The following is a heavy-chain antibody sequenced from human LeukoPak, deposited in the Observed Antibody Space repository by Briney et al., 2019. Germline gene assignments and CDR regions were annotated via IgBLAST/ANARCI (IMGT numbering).Heavy chain of an antibody. CDR3: ARDRGPYYDSGGLEVHYYYYMDV. Sequence: ASVKVSCKASGYTFTGYYMHWVRQAPGQGLEWMRWINPNSGGTNYAQKFQGRVTMTRDTSISTAYMELSRLRSDDTAVYYCARDRGPYYDSGGLEVHYYYYMDVWGKGTTVTVSS. D-gene: IGHD3-22*01. CDR2: INPNSGGT. J-gene: IGHJ6*03. V-gene: IGHV1-2*02. CDR1: GYTFTGYY.